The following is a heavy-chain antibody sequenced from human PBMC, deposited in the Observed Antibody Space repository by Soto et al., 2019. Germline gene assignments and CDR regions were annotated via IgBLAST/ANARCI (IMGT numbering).Heavy chain of an antibody. V-gene: IGHV5-51*01. CDR3: ARKFAPEFFDS. D-gene: IGHD3-10*01. CDR1: GYTFSTYW. J-gene: IGHJ4*02. CDR2: IYPGDSDT. Sequence: GESLKISCKGSGYTFSTYWIAWVRQMPGKGLEWMGIIYPGDSDTKYSPAFQGQVTISADRSINTAYLQWTSLEASDTAMYYCARKFAPEFFDSWGQGTLVTVSS.